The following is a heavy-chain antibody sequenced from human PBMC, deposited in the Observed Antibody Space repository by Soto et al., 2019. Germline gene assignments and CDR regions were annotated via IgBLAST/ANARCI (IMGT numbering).Heavy chain of an antibody. J-gene: IGHJ4*02. V-gene: IGHV4-30-4*01. CDR2: IYYSGST. CDR1: GGSISSGDYY. CDR3: ARSLTAAAGTLFDY. D-gene: IGHD6-13*01. Sequence: QVQLQESGPGLVKPSQTLSLTCTVSGGSISSGDYYWSWIRQPPGKGLEWIGYIYYSGSTYYNPSLKRRVTISVDTSKNQFSLKVSSVTAADTAVYYCARSLTAAAGTLFDYWGQGTLVTVSS.